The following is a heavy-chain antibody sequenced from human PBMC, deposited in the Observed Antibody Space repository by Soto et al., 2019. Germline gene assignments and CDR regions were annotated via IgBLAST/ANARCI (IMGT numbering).Heavy chain of an antibody. Sequence: QVQLVESGGGVVQPGRSLRLSCAASGFTFSSYGMHWVRQALGKGLEWVAVISYDGSNKYYADSVKGRFTISRDNSKNTLYLQMNSLRAEDTAVYYCAKEEARSSGFDYWGQGTLVTVSS. J-gene: IGHJ4*02. CDR3: AKEEARSSGFDY. CDR2: ISYDGSNK. D-gene: IGHD6-19*01. V-gene: IGHV3-30*18. CDR1: GFTFSSYG.